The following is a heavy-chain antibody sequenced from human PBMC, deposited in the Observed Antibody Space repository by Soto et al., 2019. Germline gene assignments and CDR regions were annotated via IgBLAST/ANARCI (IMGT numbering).Heavy chain of an antibody. J-gene: IGHJ4*02. CDR3: AREAVVVAAASYYFDY. CDR2: INPSGGST. D-gene: IGHD2-15*01. CDR1: GYSVTSYY. V-gene: IGHV1-46*01. Sequence: ASVKVSCKASGYSVTSYYMHWVRQAPGQGLEWMGIINPSGGSTSYAQKFQGRVTMTRDTSTSTVYMELSSLRSEDTAVYYCAREAVVVAAASYYFDYWGQGTLVTVSS.